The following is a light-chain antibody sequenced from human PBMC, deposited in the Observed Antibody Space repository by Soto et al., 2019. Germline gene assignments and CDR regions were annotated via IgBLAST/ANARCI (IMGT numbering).Light chain of an antibody. V-gene: IGKV3-20*01. J-gene: IGKJ2*01. Sequence: ETVLTQSPGTLSLSPGETATLSCRASQSVISDYLAWYQQKPDQAPRLVIYGASGRAAGIPDRVNGSGSGTDFTLTISRLEPEDFAMYYCQQYGSSVFTFGQGTKLEIK. CDR1: QSVISDY. CDR3: QQYGSSVFT. CDR2: GAS.